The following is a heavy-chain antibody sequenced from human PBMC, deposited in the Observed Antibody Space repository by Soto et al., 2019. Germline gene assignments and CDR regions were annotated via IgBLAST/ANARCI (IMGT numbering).Heavy chain of an antibody. V-gene: IGHV1-69*02. Sequence: QVQLVQSGAEVKKPGSSVKVSCKASGGTFSSYTISWVRQAPGQGLEWMGRIIPILGIANYAQKFQGRVTITADKSTSTAYMELSSLRSEGTAVYYSAVGIAAAGTRNWFDPWGQGTLVTVSS. CDR1: GGTFSSYT. CDR2: IIPILGIA. CDR3: AVGIAAAGTRNWFDP. J-gene: IGHJ5*02. D-gene: IGHD6-13*01.